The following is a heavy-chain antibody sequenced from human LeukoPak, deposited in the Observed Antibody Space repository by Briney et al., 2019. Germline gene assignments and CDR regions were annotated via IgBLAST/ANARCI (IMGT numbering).Heavy chain of an antibody. Sequence: PSETLSLTCAVSGGSFSGYYWNWIRQSPGKGLEWIGEINHSGSTHYNPSLKSRVTISVDTSQKQFSLRLNSVTAADTAVYYCARGRYLTTSGGAAAGFLDYWGQGSLVTVST. CDR1: GGSFSGYY. J-gene: IGHJ4*02. D-gene: IGHD6-13*01. CDR3: ARGRYLTTSGGAAAGFLDY. V-gene: IGHV4-34*01. CDR2: INHSGST.